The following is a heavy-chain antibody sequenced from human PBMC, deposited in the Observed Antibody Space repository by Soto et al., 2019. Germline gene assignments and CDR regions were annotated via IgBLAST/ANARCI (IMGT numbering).Heavy chain of an antibody. D-gene: IGHD5-18*01. CDR2: INSDGSST. J-gene: IGHJ5*02. CDR1: GFTFSSYW. Sequence: GGSLRLSCAASGFTFSSYWMHWVRQAPGKGLVWVSRINSDGSSTSYADSVKGRFTISRDNAKNTLYLQMNSLRAEDTAVYYCARVPPYSRGHYWFDPWGQGTLVTVSS. CDR3: ARVPPYSRGHYWFDP. V-gene: IGHV3-74*01.